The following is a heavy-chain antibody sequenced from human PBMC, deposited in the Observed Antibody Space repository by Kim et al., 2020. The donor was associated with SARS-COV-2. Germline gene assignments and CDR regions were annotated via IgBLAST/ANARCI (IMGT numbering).Heavy chain of an antibody. CDR1: GGSISSGSYY. CDR2: IYTSGST. D-gene: IGHD2-15*01. V-gene: IGHV4-61*02. CDR3: ARSPRYCSGGSCYSERNRPDY. J-gene: IGHJ4*02. Sequence: SETLSLTCTVSGGSISSGSYYWSWIRQPAGKGLEWIGRIYTSGSTNYNPSLKSRVTISVDTSTNQFSLKLSSVTAADTAVYYCARSPRYCSGGSCYSERNRPDYWGQGTLVTVSS.